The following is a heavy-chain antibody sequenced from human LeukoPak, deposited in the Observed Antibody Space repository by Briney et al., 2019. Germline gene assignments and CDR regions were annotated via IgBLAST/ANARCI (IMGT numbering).Heavy chain of an antibody. CDR3: ARDVLRYFVGNCDY. CDR1: GYTFTHNA. V-gene: IGHV1-3*01. D-gene: IGHD3-9*01. J-gene: IGHJ4*02. Sequence: ASVKVSCKASGYTFTHNAMHWVRQAPGQGLEWMGWITVGSGNTKYSQKFQDRITITRDTSASTVYMELSSLRSDDTAVYYCARDVLRYFVGNCDYWGQGTLVTVS. CDR2: ITVGSGNT.